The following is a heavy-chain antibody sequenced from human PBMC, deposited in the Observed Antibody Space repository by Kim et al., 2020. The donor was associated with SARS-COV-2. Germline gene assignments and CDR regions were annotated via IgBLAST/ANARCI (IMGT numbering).Heavy chain of an antibody. CDR2: ISYDGSNK. D-gene: IGHD3-16*01. V-gene: IGHV3-30*04. CDR1: GFTFSSYA. J-gene: IGHJ4*02. Sequence: GGSLRLSCAASGFTFSSYAMHWVRQAPGKGLEWVAVISYDGSNKYYADSVKGRFTISRDNSKNTLYLQMNSLRAEDTAVYYCARGLYYFDYWGQGTLVTV. CDR3: ARGLYYFDY.